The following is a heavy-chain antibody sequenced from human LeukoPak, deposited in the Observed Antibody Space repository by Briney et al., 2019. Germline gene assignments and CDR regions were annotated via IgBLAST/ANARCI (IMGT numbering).Heavy chain of an antibody. D-gene: IGHD6-13*01. Sequence: GGSLRLSCAASGFTFDDYTMHWVRQAPGKGLEWVSLISWDGGSTYYADSVKGRFTISRDNAKNSLYLQMSSLRAEGTAVYYCARDGTAPGLYFDLWGQGTLVTVSS. CDR3: ARDGTAPGLYFDL. V-gene: IGHV3-43*01. J-gene: IGHJ4*01. CDR2: ISWDGGST. CDR1: GFTFDDYT.